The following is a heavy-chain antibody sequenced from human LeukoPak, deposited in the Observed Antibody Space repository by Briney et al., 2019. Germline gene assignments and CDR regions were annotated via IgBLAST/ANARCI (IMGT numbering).Heavy chain of an antibody. Sequence: PGGSLRLSCAASGFRFSNYGMHCVRQAPGKGLEWVAALLYDGNTKHYADSVRGRFTISRDISKNTFYLQMNSLTAEDTAVYYCARDHRPEIQYYYMDVWGKGTTVAVSS. CDR2: LLYDGNTK. CDR3: ARDHRPEIQYYYMDV. CDR1: GFRFSNYG. D-gene: IGHD1-14*01. J-gene: IGHJ6*03. V-gene: IGHV3-33*01.